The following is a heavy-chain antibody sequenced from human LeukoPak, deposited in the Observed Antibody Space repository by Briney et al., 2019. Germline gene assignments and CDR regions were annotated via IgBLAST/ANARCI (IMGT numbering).Heavy chain of an antibody. D-gene: IGHD2-15*01. CDR1: GGSFSGYY. CDR3: ARKDIVVVAAATAPNWFDP. J-gene: IGHJ5*02. V-gene: IGHV4-34*01. CDR2: INHSGST. Sequence: SETLSLTCAVYGGSFSGYYWSWIRQPPGKGLEWIGEINHSGSTNYNPSLKSRVTISVDTSKNQFSLKLSSVTAADTAVYYCARKDIVVVAAATAPNWFDPWGQGTLVTVSS.